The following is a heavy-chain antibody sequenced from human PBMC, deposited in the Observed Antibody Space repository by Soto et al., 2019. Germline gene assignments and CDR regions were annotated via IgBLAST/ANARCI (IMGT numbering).Heavy chain of an antibody. CDR1: GFTFSRYW. V-gene: IGHV3-74*01. D-gene: IGHD4-17*01. Sequence: EVQLVESGGGLVQPGGSLRLSCAASGFTFSRYWMRWVRQGPGKGLVWVARITSDGRSTGYADSVKGRFTISRDNAKNTLYLQINSLRAEDTAVYYCARDGDGDYPVDYWGQGTLVTVSS. CDR2: ITSDGRST. J-gene: IGHJ4*02. CDR3: ARDGDGDYPVDY.